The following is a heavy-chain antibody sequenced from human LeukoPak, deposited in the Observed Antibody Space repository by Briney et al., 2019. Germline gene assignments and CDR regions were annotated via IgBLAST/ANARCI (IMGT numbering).Heavy chain of an antibody. J-gene: IGHJ4*02. CDR1: GITFNNYE. CDR3: AKDSPLVTVSLSWDY. CDR2: IGTTGSTV. D-gene: IGHD2-21*02. V-gene: IGHV3-48*03. Sequence: GGSLRLSCAASGITFNNYEMNWVRQAPGKGLEWLSFIGTTGSTVYYADSVKGRFTISRDNSKNTLFLQMNSLRTEDTALYYCAKDSPLVTVSLSWDYWGQGTLVTVSS.